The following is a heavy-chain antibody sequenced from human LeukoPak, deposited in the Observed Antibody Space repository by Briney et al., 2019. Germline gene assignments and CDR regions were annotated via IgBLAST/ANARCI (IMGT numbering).Heavy chain of an antibody. Sequence: PVGSLRLSCAASGFTFTNAGIHWVRLAAGKGLEWVSFISHDGTNKYYSDSVDGRFTVSRLNSQNTVHLQMTDLRPDDTATYYCASEDVDTGDFWGQGTLVTVSS. V-gene: IGHV3-30*01. CDR2: ISHDGTNK. CDR3: ASEDVDTGDF. CDR1: GFTFTNAG. D-gene: IGHD5-18*01. J-gene: IGHJ4*02.